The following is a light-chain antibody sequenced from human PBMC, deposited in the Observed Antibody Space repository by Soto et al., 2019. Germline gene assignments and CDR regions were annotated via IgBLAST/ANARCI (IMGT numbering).Light chain of an antibody. CDR3: QSYDSSLSAHVV. V-gene: IGLV1-40*01. Sequence: QPVLTQPPSVSGAPGQRVTISCTGSSSNIGAGYDVHWYQQLPGTAPKLLIYANSNRPSGVPDRFSGSKSGTSASLAITGLQAEDEADYYCQSYDSSLSAHVVFGGGTKLTVL. CDR1: SSNIGAGYD. CDR2: ANS. J-gene: IGLJ2*01.